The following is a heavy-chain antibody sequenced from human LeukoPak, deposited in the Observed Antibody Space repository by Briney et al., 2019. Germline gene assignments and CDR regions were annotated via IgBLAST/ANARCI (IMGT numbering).Heavy chain of an antibody. CDR3: ARDRSRFAGANGPNQH. V-gene: IGHV3-21*01. J-gene: IGHJ1*01. D-gene: IGHD3-16*01. CDR1: GFTFSNYA. Sequence: GGALRLSCAASGFTFSNYAMNWGRQAPGKGVGWGSAISSSSTYIYYADSVKGRLTISRYNDENSMYLHMDSLRVEDTAVYHCARDRSRFAGANGPNQHWGQGTLVTVSS. CDR2: ISSSSTYI.